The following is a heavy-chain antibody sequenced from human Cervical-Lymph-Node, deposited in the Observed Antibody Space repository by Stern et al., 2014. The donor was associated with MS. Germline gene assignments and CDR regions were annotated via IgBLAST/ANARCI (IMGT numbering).Heavy chain of an antibody. V-gene: IGHV4-4*02. CDR1: GGSISSSNW. D-gene: IGHD3-22*01. CDR3: AREAPHYYDSSGPTSYYFDY. J-gene: IGHJ4*02. Sequence: QVQLQESGPGLVKPSGTLSLTCAVSGGSISSSNWWSWVRQPPGKGLEWIGEIYHSGRTNYNPSLKSRVTISVDKSKNQFSLKLSSVTAADTAVYYCAREAPHYYDSSGPTSYYFDYWGQGTLVTVSS. CDR2: IYHSGRT.